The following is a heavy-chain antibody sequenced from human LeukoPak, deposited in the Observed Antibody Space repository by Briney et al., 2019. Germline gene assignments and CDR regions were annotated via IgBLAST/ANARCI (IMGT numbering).Heavy chain of an antibody. V-gene: IGHV3-23*01. CDR1: GFTFSSYA. D-gene: IGHD2-2*01. J-gene: IGHJ5*02. CDR3: AKPTCSSTSCYRVGNWFDP. Sequence: PGRSLRLSCAASGFTFSSYAMSWVRQAPGKGLEWVSAISGSGGSTYYADSVKGRFTISRDNSKNTLYLQMNSLRAEDTAVYYCAKPTCSSTSCYRVGNWFDPWGQGTLVTVSS. CDR2: ISGSGGST.